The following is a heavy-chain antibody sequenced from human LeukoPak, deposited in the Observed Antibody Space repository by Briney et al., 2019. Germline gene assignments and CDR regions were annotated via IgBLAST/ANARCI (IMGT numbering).Heavy chain of an antibody. Sequence: ASVKVSCKASGYSFNNYDINWVRQATGQGLEWMGWMNPNSGNTGYAQKFQGRVTITRDTSISTAYMELSSLTSEDTAVYYCARGYGDDTVQNDYWGQGTLVTVSS. CDR3: ARGYGDDTVQNDY. CDR2: MNPNSGNT. D-gene: IGHD5-12*01. V-gene: IGHV1-8*03. CDR1: GYSFNNYD. J-gene: IGHJ4*02.